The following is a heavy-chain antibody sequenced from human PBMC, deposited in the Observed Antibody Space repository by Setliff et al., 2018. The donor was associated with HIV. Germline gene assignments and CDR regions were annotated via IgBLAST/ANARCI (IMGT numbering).Heavy chain of an antibody. CDR2: INNDTTTT. CDR3: ATLMSSRYQQYRGYFDS. J-gene: IGHJ4*02. Sequence: SCKASGYTFTSYDINWVRQAPGQGLVWVSGINNDTTTTTYADSVKGRFFIFRDNAKNSLYLQMNSLRAEDTAVYYCATLMSSRYQQYRGYFDSWGQGTLVTVSS. D-gene: IGHD6-19*01. V-gene: IGHV3-74*01. CDR1: GYTFTSYD.